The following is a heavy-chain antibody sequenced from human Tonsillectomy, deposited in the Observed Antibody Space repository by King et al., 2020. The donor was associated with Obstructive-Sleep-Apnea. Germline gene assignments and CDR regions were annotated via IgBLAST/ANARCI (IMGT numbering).Heavy chain of an antibody. J-gene: IGHJ1*01. D-gene: IGHD6-13*01. CDR1: GFTFDDYA. V-gene: IGHV3-9*01. CDR2: ISWNSGSI. CDR3: AKDAYSSSWYRAEYFQH. Sequence: QLVQSGGGLVQPGRSLRLSCAASGFTFDDYAMHWVRQAPGKGLECVSGISWNSGSIGYAASVKGRFTISRDNAKNSLYLQMNSLRAEDTAWYYCAKDAYSSSWYRAEYFQHWGQGTLVTVSS.